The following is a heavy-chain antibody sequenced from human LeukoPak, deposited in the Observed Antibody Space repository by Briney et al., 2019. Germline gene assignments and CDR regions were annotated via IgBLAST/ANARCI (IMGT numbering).Heavy chain of an antibody. Sequence: GRSLRLSCAASGFSFSSYAMNWVRQAPGKGLEWVTLISYDGRNKYYEDSVKGRFTVSRDNSKNTLYLEMNSLRADDTAVYYCAKDTIFTVDPFDYWGQGTLVTVSS. CDR1: GFSFSSYA. D-gene: IGHD3-3*01. CDR2: ISYDGRNK. J-gene: IGHJ4*02. V-gene: IGHV3-30-3*02. CDR3: AKDTIFTVDPFDY.